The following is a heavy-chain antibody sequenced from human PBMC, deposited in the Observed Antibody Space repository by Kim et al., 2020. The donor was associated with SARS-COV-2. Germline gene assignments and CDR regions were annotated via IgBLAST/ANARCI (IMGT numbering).Heavy chain of an antibody. CDR2: NNSDGSRI. CDR3: ARGHLGELSSNDY. Sequence: GGSLRLSCAASGFTFSSYWMHWVRQAPGKGLVWVSRNNSDGSRISYADSVKGRFTISRDNAKNTLYLQMNSLRAEDTAVYYCARGHLGELSSNDYWGQGTLVTVSS. CDR1: GFTFSSYW. D-gene: IGHD3-16*02. J-gene: IGHJ4*02. V-gene: IGHV3-74*01.